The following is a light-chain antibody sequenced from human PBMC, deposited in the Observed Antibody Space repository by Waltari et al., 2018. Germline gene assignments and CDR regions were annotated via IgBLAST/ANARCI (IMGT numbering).Light chain of an antibody. Sequence: QSALTQPASVSGSPGQSITISCTGTSSDVGGYNYGSWYQQHPGKAPKLMIYEVSHRPSGVSNRCSGSKSGNTASLTISGLQAEDEADYYCSSYTSRSTLYVFGTGTKVTVL. CDR3: SSYTSRSTLYV. CDR1: SSDVGGYNY. J-gene: IGLJ1*01. V-gene: IGLV2-14*01. CDR2: EVS.